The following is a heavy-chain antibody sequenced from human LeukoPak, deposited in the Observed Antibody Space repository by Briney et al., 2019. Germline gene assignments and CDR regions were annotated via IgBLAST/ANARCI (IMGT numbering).Heavy chain of an antibody. CDR2: ISGSGGST. J-gene: IGHJ5*02. D-gene: IGHD3-9*01. CDR3: AKGLDVLTGYLNWFDP. V-gene: IGHV3-23*01. Sequence: GGSLRLSCAASGFTFSSYAMSWVRQAPGKGLEWVSAISGSGGSTYYADSVKGRFTISRDNSKNTLYLQMNSLRAEDTALYYCAKGLDVLTGYLNWFDPWGQGTLVTVSS. CDR1: GFTFSSYA.